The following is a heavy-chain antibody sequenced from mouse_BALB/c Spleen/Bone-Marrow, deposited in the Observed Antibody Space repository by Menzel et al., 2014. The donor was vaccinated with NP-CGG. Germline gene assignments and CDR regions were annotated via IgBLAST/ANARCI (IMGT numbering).Heavy chain of an antibody. J-gene: IGHJ2*01. D-gene: IGHD2-3*01. CDR1: GFNIKDTY. Sequence: EVKVVESGAELVKPGASVKLSCTASGFNIKDTYMHWVKQRPEQGLEWIGRIDPANGNTKYDPKFQGKATITADASSNTACLQLSSLTSEDTAVYYCARGGLYDGSDYWGQGTTLTVSS. V-gene: IGHV14-3*02. CDR3: ARGGLYDGSDY. CDR2: IDPANGNT.